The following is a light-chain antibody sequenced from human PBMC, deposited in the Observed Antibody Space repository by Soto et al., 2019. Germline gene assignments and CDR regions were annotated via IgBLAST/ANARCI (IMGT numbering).Light chain of an antibody. CDR2: DVS. Sequence: QSALTQPASVSGSPGQSITISCTGTSSDVGGYNYVSWYQQKPGKAPKLVIYDVSYRPSGVSNRFSGSKSGNTAFLTISGLQAEDEADYYCSSYTSSSTRRLFGGGTKVTVL. CDR3: SSYTSSSTRRL. CDR1: SSDVGGYNY. V-gene: IGLV2-14*01. J-gene: IGLJ2*01.